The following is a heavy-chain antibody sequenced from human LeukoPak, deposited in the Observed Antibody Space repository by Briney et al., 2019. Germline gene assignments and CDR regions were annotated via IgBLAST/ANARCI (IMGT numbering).Heavy chain of an antibody. CDR2: IYYSGST. CDR3: ARGPRGTFDY. Sequence: SETLSLTCSFSGGSISNYYWSWVRQPPGKGLEWIGYIYYSGSTDYNPSLKSRVTISIDTSKNQFSLKLSSVTAADTAVYYCARGPRGTFDYWGQGTLVTVSS. V-gene: IGHV4-59*01. CDR1: GGSISNYY. J-gene: IGHJ4*02.